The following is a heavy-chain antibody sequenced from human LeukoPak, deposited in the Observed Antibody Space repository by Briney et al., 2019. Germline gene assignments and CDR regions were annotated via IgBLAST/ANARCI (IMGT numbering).Heavy chain of an antibody. J-gene: IGHJ4*02. V-gene: IGHV3-7*01. CDR3: ARLGARQMLEY. D-gene: IGHD4-17*01. Sequence: PGGSLRLSCAVSGFTFSRYSMNWVRQAPGKGLEWVANIKQDGGQIYYLESVKGRFTVSRDNAKNSLYLQMNSLRAEDTAVYYCARLGARQMLEYWGQGTLVTVSS. CDR1: GFTFSRYS. CDR2: IKQDGGQI.